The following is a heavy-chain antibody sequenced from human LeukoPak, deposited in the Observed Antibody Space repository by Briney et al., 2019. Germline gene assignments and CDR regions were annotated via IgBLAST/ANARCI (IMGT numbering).Heavy chain of an antibody. D-gene: IGHD3-10*01. CDR3: ARVDGIRYYYGSGKCPFDY. J-gene: IGHJ4*02. V-gene: IGHV4-4*07. CDR1: GGSISSYY. Sequence: PSETLSLTCTVSGGSISSYYWSWIRQPAGKGLEWIGRIYTSGSTNYNPSLKSRVTMSVDTSKNQFSLKLSSVTAADTAVYYCARVDGIRYYYGSGKCPFDYWGQGTLVTVSS. CDR2: IYTSGST.